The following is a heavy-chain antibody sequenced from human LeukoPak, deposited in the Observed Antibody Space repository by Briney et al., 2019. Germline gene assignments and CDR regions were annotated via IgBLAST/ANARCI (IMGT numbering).Heavy chain of an antibody. D-gene: IGHD3-22*01. J-gene: IGHJ5*02. CDR3: ARLRNYYDRSGYKQLWFDP. CDR2: IYYSGST. Sequence: SETLSLTCTVSGGSISSSSHYWAWIRQSPGTGLEWIGSIYYSGSTYYNPSLRSRVTISVDTSKNQFSLKLSSVTAADTAVYYCARLRNYYDRSGYKQLWFDPWGQGTLVTVSS. V-gene: IGHV4-39*07. CDR1: GGSISSSSHY.